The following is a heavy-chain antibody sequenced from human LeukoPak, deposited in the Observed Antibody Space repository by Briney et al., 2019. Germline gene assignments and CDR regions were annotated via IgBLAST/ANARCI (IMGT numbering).Heavy chain of an antibody. D-gene: IGHD2-15*01. J-gene: IGHJ4*02. V-gene: IGHV1-69*05. Sequence: ASVTVSCKASGGTFSSYAISWLRQAPGQALEWMGRIIPIFGTANYAQKLQGRVTITTDESTSTAYMELSSLRSEDTAVYYCARGRYCSGGSCYSDYWGQGTLVTVSS. CDR2: IIPIFGTA. CDR1: GGTFSSYA. CDR3: ARGRYCSGGSCYSDY.